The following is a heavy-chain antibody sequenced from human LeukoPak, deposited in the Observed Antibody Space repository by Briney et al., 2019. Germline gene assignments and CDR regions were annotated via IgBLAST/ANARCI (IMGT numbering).Heavy chain of an antibody. V-gene: IGHV3-23*01. Sequence: PGGSLRLSCAASGFTFSSYAMSWVRPAPGKGLEWVSAISGSGGSTYYADSVKDRFTISRDNSKNTLYLQMNSLRAEDTAVYYCAKIQAACGGDWFDPWGQGTLVTVSS. J-gene: IGHJ5*02. CDR1: GFTFSSYA. CDR3: AKIQAACGGDWFDP. D-gene: IGHD3-16*01. CDR2: ISGSGGST.